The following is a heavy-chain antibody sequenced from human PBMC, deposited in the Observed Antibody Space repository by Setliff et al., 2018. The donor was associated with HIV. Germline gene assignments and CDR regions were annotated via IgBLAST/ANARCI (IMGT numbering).Heavy chain of an antibody. CDR3: ASAFTTNYFYFNY. Sequence: GESLKISCAASGFTFTTDVMNWVRQAPGKGLEWVSSITESGGTYYADSVKGRFTISRDTSKNTVYLQMNSLTSEDTAIYYCASAFTTNYFYFNYWGQGTLVTVSS. V-gene: IGHV3-23*01. J-gene: IGHJ4*02. CDR1: GFTFTTDV. D-gene: IGHD3-3*02. CDR2: ITESGGT.